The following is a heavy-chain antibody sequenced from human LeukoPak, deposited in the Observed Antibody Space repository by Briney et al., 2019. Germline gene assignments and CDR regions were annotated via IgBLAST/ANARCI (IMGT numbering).Heavy chain of an antibody. J-gene: IGHJ4*02. CDR1: GDSISSGGYY. CDR2: IYYSGSS. V-gene: IGHV4-31*03. Sequence: SETLSLTCTVSGDSISSGGYYWSWIRQHPGKGLEWIGYIYYSGSSYHNPSLKSRVTISVDTSGNQFSLKLSSVTAADTAVYYCAREKYCSGGNCHHVFDYWGQGTRVTVPS. D-gene: IGHD2-15*01. CDR3: AREKYCSGGNCHHVFDY.